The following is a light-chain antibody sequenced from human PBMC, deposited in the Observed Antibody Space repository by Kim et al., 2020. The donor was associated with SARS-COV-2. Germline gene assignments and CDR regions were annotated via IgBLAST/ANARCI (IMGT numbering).Light chain of an antibody. J-gene: IGKJ1*01. CDR2: AAS. CDR1: QSISKY. Sequence: DIQMTQSPSSLSASVGDRVTITCRASQSISKYVYWYQQEPGKAPKLLIYAASSLQSGVPSRFRGSGSGTDFTLTISSLQPEVFATYYRQKSYITPWTFGQGTKGYIK. V-gene: IGKV1-39*01. CDR3: QKSYITPWT.